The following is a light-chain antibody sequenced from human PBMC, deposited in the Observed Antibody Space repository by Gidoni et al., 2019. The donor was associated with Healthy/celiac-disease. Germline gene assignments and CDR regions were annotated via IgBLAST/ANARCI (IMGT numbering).Light chain of an antibody. CDR1: SYNIWAGYY. V-gene: IGLV1-40*01. J-gene: IGLJ1*01. CDR2: GNS. Sequence: QPVLTPPPSVSGAPGQQVTNPCTWSSYNIWAGYYVHWYQQLPGTAPQLLIYGNSDRPSGVPERFSGSKSGTSASLAITGLQAEDEADYYCQSYDSSLSGWVFGTGTKVTVL. CDR3: QSYDSSLSGWV.